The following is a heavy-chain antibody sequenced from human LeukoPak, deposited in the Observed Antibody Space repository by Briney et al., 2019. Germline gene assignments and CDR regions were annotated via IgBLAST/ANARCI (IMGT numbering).Heavy chain of an antibody. J-gene: IGHJ4*02. D-gene: IGHD3-3*01. CDR3: ARGAGPYDDFWSGYHPYFDY. CDR1: GFTFSSYE. CDR2: ISSSGSTI. Sequence: GGSLRLSCAASGFTFSSYEMNWVRQAPGKGLEWVSYISSSGSTIYYADSVKGRFTISRDNAKNSLYLQMNSLRAEDTAVYYCARGAGPYDDFWSGYHPYFDYWGQGTLVTVSS. V-gene: IGHV3-48*03.